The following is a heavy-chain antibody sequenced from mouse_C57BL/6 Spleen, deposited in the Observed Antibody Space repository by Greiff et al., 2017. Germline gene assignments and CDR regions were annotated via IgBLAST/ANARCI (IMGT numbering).Heavy chain of an antibody. J-gene: IGHJ2*01. V-gene: IGHV14-4*01. Sequence: VQLQQSGAELVRPGASVKLSCTASGFNIKDDYMHWVKQRPEQGLEWIGWIDPENGDTEYASKFQGKATITADTSSNTAYLQLSSLTSEDTAVYYCTTGVFITTVVYFDYWGQGTTLTVSS. D-gene: IGHD1-1*01. CDR3: TTGVFITTVVYFDY. CDR1: GFNIKDDY. CDR2: IDPENGDT.